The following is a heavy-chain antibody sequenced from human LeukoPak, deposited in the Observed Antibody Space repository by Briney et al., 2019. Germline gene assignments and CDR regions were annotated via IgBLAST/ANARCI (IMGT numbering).Heavy chain of an antibody. V-gene: IGHV1-46*03. CDR2: INPSGGST. CDR1: GYTFTSYY. D-gene: IGHD6-13*01. J-gene: IGHJ6*02. CDR3: ASSSTYYYYGMDV. Sequence: ASVKVSCKSSGYTFTSYYMHWVRQAPGQGLEWMGIINPSGGSTSYAQKFQGRVTMTRDTSTSTVYMELSSLRSEDTAVYYCASSSTYYYYGMDVWGQGTSVTVSS.